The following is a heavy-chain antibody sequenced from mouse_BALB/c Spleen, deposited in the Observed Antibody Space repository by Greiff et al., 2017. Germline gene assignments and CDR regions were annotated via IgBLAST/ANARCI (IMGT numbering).Heavy chain of an antibody. CDR2: IDPYNGGT. J-gene: IGHJ3*01. CDR3: ARFSSSGYEAY. V-gene: IGHV1S135*01. Sequence: VQLQQSGPELVKPGASVKVSCKASGYAFTSYNMYWVKQSHGKSLEWIGYIDPYNGGTSYNQKFKGKSTLTVDKSSSTAYMHLNSLTSEDSAVYYCARFSSSGYEAYWGQGTLVTVSA. CDR1: GYAFTSYN. D-gene: IGHD3-1*01.